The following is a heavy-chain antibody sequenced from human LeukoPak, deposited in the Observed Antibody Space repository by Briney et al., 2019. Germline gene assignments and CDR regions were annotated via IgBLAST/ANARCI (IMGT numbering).Heavy chain of an antibody. CDR1: GFTFSNYG. CDR3: ANGYYYGSGSYYKEAFDI. CDR2: ISYDGSNK. Sequence: PGGSLRLSCAASGFTFSNYGMHWVRQAPGKGLEWEVVISYDGSNKYYADSVKGRFTISRDNSKNTLYLQMNSLRAEDTAVYYCANGYYYGSGSYYKEAFDIWGQGTMVTVSS. D-gene: IGHD3-10*01. J-gene: IGHJ3*02. V-gene: IGHV3-30*18.